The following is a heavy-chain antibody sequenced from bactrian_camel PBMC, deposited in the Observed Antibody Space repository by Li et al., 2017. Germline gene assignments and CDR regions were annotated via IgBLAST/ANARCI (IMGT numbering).Heavy chain of an antibody. CDR2: IEGDGTT. CDR3: VRDPESIWVGSSGAVGY. D-gene: IGHD5*01. Sequence: VQLVESGGGSVQAGGSLTLSCAASGYTYSNGCMGWFRQAPGKEREGVAFIEGDGTTSYADSVKGRFTISKDNAKNTVYLQMNSLKPEDTAAYYCVRDPESIWVGSSGAVGYWGQGTQVTVS. CDR1: GYTYSNGC. J-gene: IGHJ6*01. V-gene: IGHV3S53*01.